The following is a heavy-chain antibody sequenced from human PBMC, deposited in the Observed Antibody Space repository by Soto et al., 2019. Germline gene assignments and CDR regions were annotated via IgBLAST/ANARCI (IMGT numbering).Heavy chain of an antibody. Sequence: QLQLQESGPGPVKPSGTLSLTCTVSGGAINTNNYYWGWVRQPPGKGMEWIGSVFYDGTTYYSPSLKIRVTMSLATSRTQFSLKLNSGTAADTAVYYCARLVVVSPVANVWGQGTLVTVSS. CDR3: ARLVVVSPVANV. V-gene: IGHV4-39*01. CDR2: VFYDGTT. CDR1: GGAINTNNYY. J-gene: IGHJ4*02. D-gene: IGHD2-2*01.